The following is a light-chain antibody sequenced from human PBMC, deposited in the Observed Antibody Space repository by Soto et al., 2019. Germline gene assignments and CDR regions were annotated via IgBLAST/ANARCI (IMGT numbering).Light chain of an antibody. CDR3: QHSYKFPRT. CDR1: RTIVSY. V-gene: IGKV1-39*01. CDR2: SAS. Sequence: DIQLTQSPSSLSASVGDRVTITCRASRTIVSYLNWYQQTPGKPPKLLIYSASTLQSGVPSRFIGSGSGTDFSLTISSLPPEDFANYYWQHSYKFPRTFGRGTKVEIK. J-gene: IGKJ4*02.